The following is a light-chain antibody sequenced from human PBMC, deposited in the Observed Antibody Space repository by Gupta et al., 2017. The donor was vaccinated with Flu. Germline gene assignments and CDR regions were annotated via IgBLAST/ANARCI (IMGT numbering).Light chain of an antibody. CDR2: RAF. V-gene: IGKV3-15*01. CDR1: QRVCSD. CDR3: KQGNKWPPGG. Sequence: DIVMTQSPGTLSVSPGERATLSCRACQRVCSDFAWYQQKPGQGPTLLIYRAFVRDIGIPARFRGSGSGKEFTITISSLQSEDFGVYYCKQGNKWPPGGFGGGTKVEIK. J-gene: IGKJ4*01.